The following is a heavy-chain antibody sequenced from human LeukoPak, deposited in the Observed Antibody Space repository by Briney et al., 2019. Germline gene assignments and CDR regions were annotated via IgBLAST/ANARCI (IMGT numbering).Heavy chain of an antibody. Sequence: SETLSLTCTVSGDSIITGDYSWSWIRQPPGKGLEWIGYIYYSGSTYYNPSLKSRVTISVDTSKNQFSLKLSSVTAADTVVYYCARGYREDYYYYYYLDVWGKGTTVTVSS. CDR2: IYYSGST. J-gene: IGHJ6*03. V-gene: IGHV4-30-4*08. D-gene: IGHD4-11*01. CDR1: GDSIITGDYS. CDR3: ARGYREDYYYYYYLDV.